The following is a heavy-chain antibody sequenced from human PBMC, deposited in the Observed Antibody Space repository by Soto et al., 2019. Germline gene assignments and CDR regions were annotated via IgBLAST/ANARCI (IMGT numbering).Heavy chain of an antibody. Sequence: EVQLLESGGDLVQPGGSLRLSCAASGFTFGSYAMSWVRQAAGKGLEWVSIISTSGDETYYADSVGGRFTISRDNSKNTLYMQMNNLRVEDTAVYYCAKGIGATVPSSRWLDPWGQGTLVTVSS. CDR3: AKGIGATVPSSRWLDP. V-gene: IGHV3-23*01. D-gene: IGHD2-15*01. CDR1: GFTFGSYA. J-gene: IGHJ5*02. CDR2: ISTSGDET.